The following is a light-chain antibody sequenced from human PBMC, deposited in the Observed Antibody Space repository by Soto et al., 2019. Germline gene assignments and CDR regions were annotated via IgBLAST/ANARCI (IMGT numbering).Light chain of an antibody. CDR3: HQYNTGLRK. CDR1: LNVATN. V-gene: IGKV3-15*01. J-gene: IGKJ1*01. Sequence: TVMTQSPATLSMSPGDRAALSCRASLNVATNMAWYQQKPGQAPRLLIYGASIRATGVPARFTGSGSGTELTITINNIQSDDVAVYYCHQYNTGLRKFARGTKVDIK. CDR2: GAS.